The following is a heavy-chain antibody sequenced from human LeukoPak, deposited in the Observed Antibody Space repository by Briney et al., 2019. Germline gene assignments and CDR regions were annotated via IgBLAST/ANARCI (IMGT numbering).Heavy chain of an antibody. CDR2: INPSGGRT. J-gene: IGHJ6*02. D-gene: IGHD6-13*01. Sequence: ASVKVSCKASGYTFNRYYLHWVRQAPGQGLEWMGIINPSGGRTNNAQQFQGRVTMTRDTSTSTVYMQLSSLRSEDTAVYYCARDLAIAAAPYGMDVWGQGTTVTVSS. CDR1: GYTFNRYY. CDR3: ARDLAIAAAPYGMDV. V-gene: IGHV1-46*02.